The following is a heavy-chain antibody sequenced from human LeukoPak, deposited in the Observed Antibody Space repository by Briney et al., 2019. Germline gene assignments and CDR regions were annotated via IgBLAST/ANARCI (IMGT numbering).Heavy chain of an antibody. D-gene: IGHD6-13*01. CDR1: GGSFSGYY. CDR2: INHSGST. Sequence: PSETLSLTCAVYGGSFSGYYWSWIRQPPGKGLEWIGEINHSGSTNYNPSLKSRVTISVATSKNQFSLKLSSVTAADTAVYYCARGHAAAGNNWFDPWGQGTLVTVYS. CDR3: ARGHAAAGNNWFDP. J-gene: IGHJ5*02. V-gene: IGHV4-34*01.